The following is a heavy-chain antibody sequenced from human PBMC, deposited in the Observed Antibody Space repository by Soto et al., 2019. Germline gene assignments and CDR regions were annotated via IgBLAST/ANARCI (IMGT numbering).Heavy chain of an antibody. CDR1: GFTFSSYE. Sequence: TGGSLRLSCAASGFTFSSYEMNWVRQAPGKGLEWVSYISSSGSTIYYADSVKGRFTISRDNAKNSLYLQMNSLRAEDTAVYYCASSGEIYDFWSGYPLDYWGQGTLVTVSS. CDR3: ASSGEIYDFWSGYPLDY. CDR2: ISSSGSTI. J-gene: IGHJ4*02. D-gene: IGHD3-3*01. V-gene: IGHV3-48*03.